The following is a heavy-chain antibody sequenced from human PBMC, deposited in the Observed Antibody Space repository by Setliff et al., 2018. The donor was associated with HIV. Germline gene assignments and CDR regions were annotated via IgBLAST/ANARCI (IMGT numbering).Heavy chain of an antibody. CDR3: AKSGPRRNNGYQLSVRTWGMDV. V-gene: IGHV1-69*05. CDR2: IIPIFDTP. D-gene: IGHD2-8*01. Sequence: ASVKVSCKASGDPFNTYAISWVRQAPGQGLEWIGGIIPIFDTPHYAQNFQGRVAITTDESTSTAYMELSSLRSEDTAVYYCAKSGPRRNNGYQLSVRTWGMDVWGQGTTVTVSS. CDR1: GDPFNTYA. J-gene: IGHJ6*02.